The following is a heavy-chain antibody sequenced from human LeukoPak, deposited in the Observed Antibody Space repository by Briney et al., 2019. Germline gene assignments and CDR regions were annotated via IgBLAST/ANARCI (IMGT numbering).Heavy chain of an antibody. CDR3: ARDSFTMIGSPETA. CDR2: INHSGST. J-gene: IGHJ5*02. D-gene: IGHD3-22*01. Sequence: SETLSLTCAVYGGSFSGYYWSWIRQPPGKGLEWIEEINHSGSTNYNPSLKSRVTISVDTSKNQFSLKLSSVTAADTAVYYCARDSFTMIGSPETAWGQGTLVTVSS. V-gene: IGHV4-34*01. CDR1: GGSFSGYY.